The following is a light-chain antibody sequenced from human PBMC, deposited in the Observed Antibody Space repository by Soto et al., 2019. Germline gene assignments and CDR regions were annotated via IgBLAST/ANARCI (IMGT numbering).Light chain of an antibody. CDR1: RSNIGSNA. J-gene: IGLJ3*02. CDR3: AAWDDSLNARGV. CDR2: NDN. Sequence: QSVLTHPPSASGTPVQRVTISCSGSRSNIGSNAVSWYQQLPGTAPKLLIYNDNQRPSGVPDRFSASKSGTSASLAISGLQSEDEAVYYCAAWDDSLNARGVFGGGTKLTVL. V-gene: IGLV1-44*01.